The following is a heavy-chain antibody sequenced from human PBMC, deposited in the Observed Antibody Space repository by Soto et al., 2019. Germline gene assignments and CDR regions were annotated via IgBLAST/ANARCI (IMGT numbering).Heavy chain of an antibody. Sequence: SETLSLTCSVSGGSISTVGHYWTWIRQPPGKGLEWIGSIYHTGSTYYSKSLRSRLTVSVDTSKSQFSLRLSSVTAADTAVYCCARASGTLLITNFDYWGQGTLITVSS. V-gene: IGHV4-31*03. J-gene: IGHJ4*02. CDR3: ARASGTLLITNFDY. CDR1: GGSISTVGHY. CDR2: IYHTGST. D-gene: IGHD1-26*01.